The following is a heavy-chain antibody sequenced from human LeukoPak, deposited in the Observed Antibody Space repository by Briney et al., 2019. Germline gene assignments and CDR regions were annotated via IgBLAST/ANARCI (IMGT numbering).Heavy chain of an antibody. D-gene: IGHD3-22*01. CDR2: ISGSGGST. J-gene: IGHJ4*02. CDR3: ARDSYYYDSSGYYPLDY. Sequence: GGSLRLSCAASGFTFSSYAMSWVRQAPGKGLEWVSAISGSGGSTYYADSVKGRFTISRDNSKNTLYLQMNSLRSEDTAVYYCARDSYYYDSSGYYPLDYWGQGTLVTVSS. CDR1: GFTFSSYA. V-gene: IGHV3-23*01.